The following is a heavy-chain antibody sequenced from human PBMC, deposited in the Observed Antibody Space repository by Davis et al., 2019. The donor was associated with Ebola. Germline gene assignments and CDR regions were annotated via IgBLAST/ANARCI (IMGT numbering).Heavy chain of an antibody. D-gene: IGHD2-21*02. CDR3: ARHASGDFWFFGL. CDR2: LGTSADT. J-gene: IGHJ2*01. CDR1: GFIFSSYV. V-gene: IGHV3-23*01. Sequence: LSLTCAASGFIFSSYVMSWVRQAPGKGLEWVSTLGTSADTYYAESVKGRFTISRDNSKNALYLQIDRLSVEDTGLYYCARHASGDFWFFGLWGRGTLVTVSS.